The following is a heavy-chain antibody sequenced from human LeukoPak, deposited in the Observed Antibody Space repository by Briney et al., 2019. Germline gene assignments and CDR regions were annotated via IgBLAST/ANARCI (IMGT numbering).Heavy chain of an antibody. D-gene: IGHD3-22*01. CDR3: ARGGYYDSSGPTLDI. CDR1: GGSISSYY. CDR2: IYTSGST. Sequence: SETLSLTCTVSGGSISSYYWSWIRQPAGKGLEWIGRIYTSGSTNYNPSLKSRVTMSVDTSKNQFSLKLSSVTAADTAVYYYARGGYYDSSGPTLDIWGQGTMVTVSS. J-gene: IGHJ3*02. V-gene: IGHV4-4*07.